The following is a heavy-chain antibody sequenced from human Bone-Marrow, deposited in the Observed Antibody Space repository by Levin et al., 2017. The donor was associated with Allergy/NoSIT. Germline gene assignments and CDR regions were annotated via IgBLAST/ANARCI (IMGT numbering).Heavy chain of an antibody. V-gene: IGHV3-53*01. CDR1: GISVTNSY. J-gene: IGHJ4*02. CDR3: ATTDGGSGSYYGY. CDR2: IYAGGAT. D-gene: IGHD3-10*01. Sequence: AGGSLRLSCAVSGISVTNSYMTWVRQAPGKGLEWVSVIYAGGATYYADSVKGRFTISRDTSTVFLQVDSLRGDDTAMYYCATTDGGSGSYYGYWGQGTLVTVSS.